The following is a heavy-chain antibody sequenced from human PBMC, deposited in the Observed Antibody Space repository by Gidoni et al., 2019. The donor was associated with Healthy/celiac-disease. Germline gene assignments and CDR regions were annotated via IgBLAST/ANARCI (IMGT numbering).Heavy chain of an antibody. CDR2: ISYDGSNK. V-gene: IGHV3-30*03. CDR3: ARPYYYDSSGYFRDEYFQH. J-gene: IGHJ1*01. CDR1: GFPFSLYG. Sequence: QVQLVESGGGVVQPGRSLRLSCAPSGFPFSLYGMHWVRQAPGKGLEWVAVISYDGSNKYYADSVKGRFTISRDNSKNTLYLQMNSLRAEDTAVYYCARPYYYDSSGYFRDEYFQHWGQGTLVTVSS. D-gene: IGHD3-22*01.